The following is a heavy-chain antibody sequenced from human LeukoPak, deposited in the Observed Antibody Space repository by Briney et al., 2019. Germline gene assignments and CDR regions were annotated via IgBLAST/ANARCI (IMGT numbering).Heavy chain of an antibody. CDR3: ARERVGAVAGLIYYYYGMDV. Sequence: ASVKVSCKASGYTFTSYDINWVRQATGQGLEWMGWMNPNSGNTGYAQKFQGRVTMTRNTSISTAYMELSSLRSEDTAVYYCARERVGAVAGLIYYYYGMDVWGQGTTVTVSS. D-gene: IGHD6-19*01. V-gene: IGHV1-8*01. CDR1: GYTFTSYD. CDR2: MNPNSGNT. J-gene: IGHJ6*02.